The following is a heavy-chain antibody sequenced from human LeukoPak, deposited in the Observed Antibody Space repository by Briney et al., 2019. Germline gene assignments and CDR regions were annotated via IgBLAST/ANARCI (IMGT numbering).Heavy chain of an antibody. V-gene: IGHV3-23*01. CDR1: GFTFSSYA. J-gene: IGHJ4*02. CDR3: AKADDILTGYLDY. Sequence: PGGSLRLSCAASGFTFSSYAMSWVRQAPGKGLEWVSSISVSGVSTYYADSVKGRFTISRDNSKNTLYLQMNSLRAEDTAVYYCAKADDILTGYLDYWGQGTLVTVSS. D-gene: IGHD3-9*01. CDR2: ISVSGVST.